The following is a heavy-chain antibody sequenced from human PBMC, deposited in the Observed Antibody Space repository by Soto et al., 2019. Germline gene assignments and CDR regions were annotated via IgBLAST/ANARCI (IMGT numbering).Heavy chain of an antibody. V-gene: IGHV4-39*01. CDR2: VYYRGCS. CDR1: GGSVTNSSYY. D-gene: IGHD4-17*01. Sequence: SETLSLTCTVSGGSVTNSSYYWGWIRQSPGKGLEWIGSVYYRGCSYSNSSVKSRVTISVDRSNNQFSLSLNSVTASDTAVYLCVSQRTTVPTQAYFDYWGPGALVTVSS. CDR3: VSQRTTVPTQAYFDY. J-gene: IGHJ4*02.